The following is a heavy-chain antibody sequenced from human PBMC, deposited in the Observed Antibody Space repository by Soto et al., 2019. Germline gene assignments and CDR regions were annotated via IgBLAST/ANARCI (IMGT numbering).Heavy chain of an antibody. J-gene: IGHJ4*02. CDR3: AKDWGVYERSGEFTDNFDY. CDR2: ISSDGNKK. CDR1: GFTFSADG. Sequence: VQLVQSGGGVVQPGRSLRLSCVASGFTFSADGMHWVHQAPGKGLEWVSAISSDGNKKDYGDSVKGRFTISRDNSQNTLYLQMNSLSAEDTAIYYCAKDWGVYERSGEFTDNFDYCGQRTLVTVSS. D-gene: IGHD3-22*01. V-gene: IGHV3-30*18.